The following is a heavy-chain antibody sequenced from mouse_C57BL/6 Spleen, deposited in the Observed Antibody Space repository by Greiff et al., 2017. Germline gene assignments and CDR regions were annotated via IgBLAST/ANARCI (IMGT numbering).Heavy chain of an antibody. CDR2: ISDGGSYT. Sequence: EVQVVESGGGLVKPGWSLKLSCAASGFTFSSYAMSWVRQTPEKRLEWVATISDGGSYTYYPDNVKGRFTISRDNAKNNLYLQMSHLKSEDTAMYYCARGYYGSGNYFDYWRQGTTLTVSS. D-gene: IGHD1-1*01. V-gene: IGHV5-4*01. CDR3: ARGYYGSGNYFDY. J-gene: IGHJ2*01. CDR1: GFTFSSYA.